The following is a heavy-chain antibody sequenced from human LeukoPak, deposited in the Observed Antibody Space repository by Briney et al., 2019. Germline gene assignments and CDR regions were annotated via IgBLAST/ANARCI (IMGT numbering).Heavy chain of an antibody. CDR2: ISSSSYI. J-gene: IGHJ4*02. V-gene: IGHV3-21*01. CDR3: ARVRIAVAGTEGLDY. Sequence: GGSLRLSCAASGFTFSSYSMNWVRQAPGKGLEWVSSISSSSYIYYADSVKGRFTISRDNAKNSLYLQMNSLRAEDTAVYYCARVRIAVAGTEGLDYWGQGTLVTVSS. D-gene: IGHD6-19*01. CDR1: GFTFSSYS.